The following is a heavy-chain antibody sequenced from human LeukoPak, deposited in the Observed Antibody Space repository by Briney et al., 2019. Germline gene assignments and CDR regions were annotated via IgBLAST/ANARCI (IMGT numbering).Heavy chain of an antibody. CDR1: GYTFTSYY. D-gene: IGHD3-3*01. J-gene: IGHJ4*02. V-gene: IGHV1-46*01. Sequence: ASVKVSCKASGYTFTSYYMHWVRQAPGQGLEWMGIINPSGGSTSYAQKFQGRVTMTRDTSTSTVYMELSSLRSEDTAVYYCARDRYYDFWSGYLSPLDYWGQGTLVTVS. CDR2: INPSGGST. CDR3: ARDRYYDFWSGYLSPLDY.